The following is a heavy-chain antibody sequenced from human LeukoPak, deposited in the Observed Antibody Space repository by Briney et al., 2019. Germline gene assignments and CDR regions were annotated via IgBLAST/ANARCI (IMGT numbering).Heavy chain of an antibody. D-gene: IGHD4-17*01. CDR2: MNPNSGNT. J-gene: IGHJ4*02. V-gene: IGHV1-8*03. CDR1: GYTFTSYD. CDR3: ARGRASYGTNFDY. Sequence: ASVKVSCKASGYTFTSYDINWVRQATGQGLEWMGWMNPNSGNTGYAQKFQGRATITRNTSISTAYMELSSLRSEDTAVYYCARGRASYGTNFDYWGQGTLVTVSS.